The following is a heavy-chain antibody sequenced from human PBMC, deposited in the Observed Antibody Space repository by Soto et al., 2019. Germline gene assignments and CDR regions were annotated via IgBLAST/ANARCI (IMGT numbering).Heavy chain of an antibody. V-gene: IGHV3-23*01. CDR3: PRQTVPQFFEY. Sequence: VQLLESGGGVAQPGGSLRLSCAASGFTFSTYDMNWVRQAPGKGPEWVSSISGTGYSTYYADSVKGRFTISRDNSKNTLYLQMSSLTAEDTAVYYCPRQTVPQFFEYWGQGTLVTVSS. J-gene: IGHJ4*02. CDR1: GFTFSTYD. CDR2: ISGTGYST.